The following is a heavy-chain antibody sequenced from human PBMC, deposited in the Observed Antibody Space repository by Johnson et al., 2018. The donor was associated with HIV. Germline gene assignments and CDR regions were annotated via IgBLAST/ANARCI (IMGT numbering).Heavy chain of an antibody. CDR3: AKSIASAGTNAFDF. V-gene: IGHV3-30*14. Sequence: VQLVESGGGVARPGRSLRLSCAASGFTFSNYPMHWVRQAPGKGLEWVAVISFYGSNKFYADSVKGRFTIYRDNSKNTLYLKMNSLRAEDTAVYYCAKSIASAGTNAFDFWGQGTMVTVSS. CDR1: GFTFSNYP. J-gene: IGHJ3*01. D-gene: IGHD6-13*01. CDR2: ISFYGSNK.